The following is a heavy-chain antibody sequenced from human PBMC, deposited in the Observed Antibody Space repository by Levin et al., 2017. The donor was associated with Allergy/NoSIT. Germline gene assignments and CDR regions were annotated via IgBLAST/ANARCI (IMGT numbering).Heavy chain of an antibody. Sequence: SCAASGFTVSSYVMGWVRQAPGKGLEWVSSISVSGDTTYYADSVKGRFTISRDNSKNTLDLQMNSLGAEDTAVYYCAIRTGDSYDYWGQGTLVTVSS. J-gene: IGHJ4*02. D-gene: IGHD4-17*01. CDR3: AIRTGDSYDY. CDR1: GFTVSSYV. CDR2: ISVSGDTT. V-gene: IGHV3-23*01.